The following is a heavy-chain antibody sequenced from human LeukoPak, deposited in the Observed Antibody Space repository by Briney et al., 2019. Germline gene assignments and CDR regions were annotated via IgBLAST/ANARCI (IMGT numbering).Heavy chain of an antibody. CDR3: ARDWRREWLVNLYYYYGMDV. Sequence: GGSLRLSCAASGFTFSSYSMNWVRQAPGKGLEWVSYISSSSSTIYYADSVKGRFTISRDNAKNSLYLQMNSLRAEDTAVYYCARDWRREWLVNLYYYYGMDVWGQGTTVTVSS. V-gene: IGHV3-48*04. CDR2: ISSSSSTI. J-gene: IGHJ6*02. D-gene: IGHD6-19*01. CDR1: GFTFSSYS.